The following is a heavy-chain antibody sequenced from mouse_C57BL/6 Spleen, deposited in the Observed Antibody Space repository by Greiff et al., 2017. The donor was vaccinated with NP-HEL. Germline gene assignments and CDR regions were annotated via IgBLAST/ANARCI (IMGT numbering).Heavy chain of an antibody. Sequence: VQVVESGPGLVQPSQSLSITCTVSGFSLTSYGVHWVRQSPGKGLEWLGVIWSGGSTDYNAAFISRLSISKDNSKSQVFFKMNSLQADDTAIYYCFYYDYDGDAMDYWGQGTSVTVSS. V-gene: IGHV2-2*01. CDR1: GFSLTSYG. CDR3: FYYDYDGDAMDY. D-gene: IGHD2-4*01. CDR2: IWSGGST. J-gene: IGHJ4*01.